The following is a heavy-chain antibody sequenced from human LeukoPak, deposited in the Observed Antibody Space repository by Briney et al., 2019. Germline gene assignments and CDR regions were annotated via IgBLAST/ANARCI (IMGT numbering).Heavy chain of an antibody. CDR2: IDGDSGDT. CDR3: ARGSTSGWPLDY. CDR1: GYTFSAYT. V-gene: IGHV1-3*01. J-gene: IGHJ4*02. Sequence: ASVRVSCKASGYTFSAYTIHWVRQAPGQRFEWMGWIDGDSGDTRYSEKFQGRVTFIRDTSASTVYMELSSLRSEDTAVYYCARGSTSGWPLDYWGQGTLVTISS. D-gene: IGHD6-19*01.